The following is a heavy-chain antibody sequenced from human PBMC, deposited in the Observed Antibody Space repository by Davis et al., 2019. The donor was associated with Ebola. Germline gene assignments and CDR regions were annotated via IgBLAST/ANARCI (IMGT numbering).Heavy chain of an antibody. Sequence: GESLKISCSASGFTFSNSGMHWVRQAPGKGLEYVSAIIDNGHRTNYADSVKGRFTISRDNSKDTLYLHMANLRPDDTAMYYCVKGWLVHDFWGRGTLVTVSA. CDR1: GFTFSNSG. V-gene: IGHV3-64D*08. J-gene: IGHJ4*02. CDR2: IIDNGHRT. CDR3: VKGWLVHDF. D-gene: IGHD6-6*01.